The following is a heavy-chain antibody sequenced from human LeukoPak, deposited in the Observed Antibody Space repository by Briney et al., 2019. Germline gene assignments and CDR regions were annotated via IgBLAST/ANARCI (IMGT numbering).Heavy chain of an antibody. Sequence: GGSLRLSCAASGFTFSNAWMSWVRQAPGKGLEWVAGIVGSGSSTYYGDSVKGRLTLSRDNSKNTLYLQMNSLRAEDTAVYYCAKVHSSGWVFDYWGQGTLVTVSS. V-gene: IGHV3-23*01. D-gene: IGHD6-19*01. CDR2: IVGSGSST. CDR1: GFTFSNAW. CDR3: AKVHSSGWVFDY. J-gene: IGHJ4*02.